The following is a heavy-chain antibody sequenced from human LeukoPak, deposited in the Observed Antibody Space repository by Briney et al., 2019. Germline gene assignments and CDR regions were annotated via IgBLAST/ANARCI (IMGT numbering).Heavy chain of an antibody. CDR1: GFTFDDYA. CDR2: ISWNRGSI. V-gene: IGHV3-9*01. CDR3: AKGVPYDSKGWFDP. J-gene: IGHJ5*02. Sequence: PGGSLRLSCAASGFTFDDYAMHWVRQAPGKGLEWVSGISWNRGSIGYADSVKGRFTISRDNAKNSLYLQMNSLRAEHTALYYCAKGVPYDSKGWFDPWGQGTLVTVSS. D-gene: IGHD3-22*01.